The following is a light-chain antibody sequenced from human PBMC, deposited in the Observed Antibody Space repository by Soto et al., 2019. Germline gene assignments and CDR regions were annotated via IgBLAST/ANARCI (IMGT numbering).Light chain of an antibody. V-gene: IGKV1-39*01. CDR2: AAS. CDR1: QSISSY. Sequence: DIQMTQSPSSLSASAGDRVTITCRASQSISSYLNWYQQKPGKAPKLLIYAASSLQSGVPSRFSGSGSGTDFTLTISSLQPEDFATYYCQQSHSTPYNFGQGTKLEIK. J-gene: IGKJ2*01. CDR3: QQSHSTPYN.